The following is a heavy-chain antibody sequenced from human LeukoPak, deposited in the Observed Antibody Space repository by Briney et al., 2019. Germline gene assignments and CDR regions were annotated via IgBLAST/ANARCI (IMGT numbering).Heavy chain of an antibody. CDR3: ARTPRGISYCSGGSCYFDY. D-gene: IGHD2-15*01. J-gene: IGHJ4*02. CDR1: GYTFTSYG. CDR2: ISAHNGNT. V-gene: IGHV1-18*01. Sequence: ASVKVSCKASGYTFTSYGISWVRQAPGQGLEWMGWISAHNGNTNYAQKLQGRVTMTTDTSTSTAYMELRSLRSDDTAVYYCARTPRGISYCSGGSCYFDYWGQGTLVTVSS.